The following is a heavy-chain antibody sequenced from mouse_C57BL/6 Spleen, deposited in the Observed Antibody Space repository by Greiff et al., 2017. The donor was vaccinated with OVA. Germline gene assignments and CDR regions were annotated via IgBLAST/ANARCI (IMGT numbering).Heavy chain of an antibody. CDR3: ARRATGTFAY. D-gene: IGHD4-1*02. Sequence: EVQVVESGGGLVQPGGSLKLSCAASGFTFSDYYMYWVRQTPEKRLEWVAYISNGGGSTYYPDTVKGRFTISRDNAKNTLYLQMSRLKSEDTAMYYCARRATGTFAYWGQGTLVTVSA. CDR1: GFTFSDYY. V-gene: IGHV5-12*01. CDR2: ISNGGGST. J-gene: IGHJ3*01.